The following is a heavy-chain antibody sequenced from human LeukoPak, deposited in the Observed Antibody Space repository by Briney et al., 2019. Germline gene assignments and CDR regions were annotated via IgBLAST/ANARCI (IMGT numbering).Heavy chain of an antibody. V-gene: IGHV4-59*01. J-gene: IGHJ5*02. D-gene: IGHD3-3*01. CDR2: IYYSGST. CDR3: ARGGADFWSDYSFDP. Sequence: NPSQTLSLTCTVSGGSISSYYWSWIRQPPGKGLEWIGNIYYSGSTNYNPSLKSRVTISVDTSKNQFSLKLSSVTAADTAVCYCARGGADFWSDYSFDPWGQGTLVTVSS. CDR1: GGSISSYY.